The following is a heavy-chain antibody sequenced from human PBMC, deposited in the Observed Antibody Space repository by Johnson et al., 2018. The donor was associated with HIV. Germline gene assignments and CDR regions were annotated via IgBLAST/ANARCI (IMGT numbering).Heavy chain of an antibody. CDR2: ISYDGSNK. D-gene: IGHD3-10*01. CDR3: AKDRGLSAFDI. CDR1: GFTFSSYT. V-gene: IGHV3-30*04. Sequence: QVQLVESGGGVVQPGRSLRLSCAASGFTFSSYTIHWVRQAPGKGLEWVAVISYDGSNKYYADSVKGRFTISRDNSKNTLYLQMNSLRAEDTAVYYCAKDRGLSAFDIWGQGTMVTVSS. J-gene: IGHJ3*02.